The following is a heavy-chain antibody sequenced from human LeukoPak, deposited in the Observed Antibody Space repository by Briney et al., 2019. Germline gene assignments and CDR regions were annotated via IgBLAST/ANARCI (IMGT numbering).Heavy chain of an antibody. CDR1: GFTFSSYG. J-gene: IGHJ4*02. D-gene: IGHD6-13*01. V-gene: IGHV3-30*02. CDR2: IRYDGSNK. Sequence: GGSLRLSCAASGFTFSSYGMHWVRQAPGKGLEWVAFIRYDGSNKYYADSVKGRFTISRDNAKNSLYLQMNSLRAEDTAVYYCARGDAADWGQGTLVTVSS. CDR3: ARGDAAD.